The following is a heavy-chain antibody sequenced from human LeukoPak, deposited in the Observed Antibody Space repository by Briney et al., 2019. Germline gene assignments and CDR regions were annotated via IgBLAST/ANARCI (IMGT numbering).Heavy chain of an antibody. CDR2: INPIFGTA. CDR1: GGTFSSYA. J-gene: IGHJ4*02. D-gene: IGHD3-22*01. Sequence: SVKVSCKASGGTFSSYAISWVRQAPGQGLEWMGRINPIFGTANYAQKFQGRVTITTDESTSTAYMELSSLRSEDTAVYYCARDYYYDSSGYYPPNDYWGQGTLVTVSS. CDR3: ARDYYYDSSGYYPPNDY. V-gene: IGHV1-69*05.